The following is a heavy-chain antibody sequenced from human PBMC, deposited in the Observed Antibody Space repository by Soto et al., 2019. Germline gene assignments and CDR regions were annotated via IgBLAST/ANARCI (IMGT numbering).Heavy chain of an antibody. CDR1: GGSISSGGYY. J-gene: IGHJ6*02. Sequence: QVQLQESGPGLVKPSQTLSLKCTVSGGSISSGGYYWTWIRQRPGKGLEWIGSIYYSGKTYYSPSRTSRVTTSVDTSKNHFSLRLTSVTSADAAVYYCARDPSYGDYSYYGMDVWGQGTTVTVSS. CDR2: IYYSGKT. CDR3: ARDPSYGDYSYYGMDV. V-gene: IGHV4-31*02. D-gene: IGHD4-17*01.